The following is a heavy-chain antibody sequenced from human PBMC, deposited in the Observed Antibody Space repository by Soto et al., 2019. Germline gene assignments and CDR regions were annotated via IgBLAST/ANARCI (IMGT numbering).Heavy chain of an antibody. Sequence: SETLSLTCTVSGGSISSYYWSWIRQPPGKGLEWIGYIYYSGSTNYNPSLKSRVTISVDTSKNQFSLKLSSVTAADTAVYCCARDRQLGAFDIWGQGTMVTVSS. CDR3: ARDRQLGAFDI. CDR2: IYYSGST. CDR1: GGSISSYY. J-gene: IGHJ3*02. V-gene: IGHV4-59*01. D-gene: IGHD6-13*01.